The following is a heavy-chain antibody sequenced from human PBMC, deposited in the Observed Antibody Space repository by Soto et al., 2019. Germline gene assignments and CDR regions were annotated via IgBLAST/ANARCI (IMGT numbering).Heavy chain of an antibody. Sequence: QVQLQQWGAGLLKPSETLSLTCAVYGGSFSGYYWSWIRQPPGKGLEWIGEINHSGSTNYNPSLKSRVTISVDTSKNQFSLKLSSVTAADTAVYYCARIDVPHDSPRPNYYMDVWGKGTTVTVSS. V-gene: IGHV4-34*01. CDR2: INHSGST. CDR1: GGSFSGYY. J-gene: IGHJ6*03. CDR3: ARIDVPHDSPRPNYYMDV. D-gene: IGHD3-10*02.